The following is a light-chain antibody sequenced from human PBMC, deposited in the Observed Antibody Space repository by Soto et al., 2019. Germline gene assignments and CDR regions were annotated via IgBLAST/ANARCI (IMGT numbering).Light chain of an antibody. J-gene: IGKJ4*01. CDR3: QPANSFPLT. Sequence: DIQMTQSPSSVSASVGDRVTITCRASQGISSWLAWYQQKPGTAPKLLIYAAATLQSRVPSRIGGSGSGVDFTLTISSLQPEDFATYYCQPANSFPLTFGGGTKVEIK. V-gene: IGKV1-12*01. CDR1: QGISSW. CDR2: AAA.